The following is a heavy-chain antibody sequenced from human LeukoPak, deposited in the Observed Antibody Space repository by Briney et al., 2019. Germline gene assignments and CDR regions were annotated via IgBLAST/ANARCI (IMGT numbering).Heavy chain of an antibody. CDR3: ARYRTSLSYYYYYGMDV. V-gene: IGHV1-69*01. D-gene: IGHD1-26*01. CDR1: EGTFISYA. J-gene: IGHJ6*02. CDR2: IIPIFGTA. Sequence: SVKVSCKASEGTFISYAISWVRQAPGQGLEWMGGIIPIFGTANYAQKFQDRVTITADESTSTAYMELSSLRSEDTAVYYCARYRTSLSYYYYYGMDVWGQGTTVTISS.